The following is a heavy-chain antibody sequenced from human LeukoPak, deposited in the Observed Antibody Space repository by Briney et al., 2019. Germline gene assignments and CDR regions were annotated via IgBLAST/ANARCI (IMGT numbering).Heavy chain of an antibody. CDR3: ARQAYTTMAYTDY. J-gene: IGHJ4*02. V-gene: IGHV3-23*01. D-gene: IGHD5-18*01. Sequence: GGSLRLSCAASGFTFKNYALSWVRQAPGKGLEWVSVISGSGGTTYYADSVKGRFTISRDNSKNTVFLQMNSLRAGDTAVYYCARQAYTTMAYTDYWGQGTLVTVSS. CDR1: GFTFKNYA. CDR2: ISGSGGTT.